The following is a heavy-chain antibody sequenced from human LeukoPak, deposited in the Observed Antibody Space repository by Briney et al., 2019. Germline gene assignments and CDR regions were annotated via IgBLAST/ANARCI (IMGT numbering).Heavy chain of an antibody. CDR3: AKGRDGYNSYLFDY. V-gene: IGHV3-7*03. J-gene: IGHJ4*02. CDR2: IKQDGSKK. Sequence: PGGSLRLSCVASGFPFSSYWMTWVRQAPGKGLEWVANIKQDGSKKSYVDSVKGRFTISRDNSKNTLYLQMNSLRAEDTAVYYCAKGRDGYNSYLFDYWGQGTLVTVSS. D-gene: IGHD5-24*01. CDR1: GFPFSSYW.